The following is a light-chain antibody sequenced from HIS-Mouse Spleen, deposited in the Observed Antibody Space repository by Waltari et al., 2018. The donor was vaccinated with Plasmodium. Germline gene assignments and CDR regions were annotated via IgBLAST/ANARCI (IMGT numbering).Light chain of an antibody. CDR1: QDISNY. CDR2: EAS. CDR3: QQYDNLPYT. J-gene: IGKJ2*01. Sequence: DIQMTQSPSSLSASVGDRVTITCQASQDISNYFNWYQQKPGKAPKLLIYEASNLETGGPSRFSGSGSGTDFTFTISSLQPEDIATYYCQQYDNLPYTFGQGTKLEIK. V-gene: IGKV1-33*01.